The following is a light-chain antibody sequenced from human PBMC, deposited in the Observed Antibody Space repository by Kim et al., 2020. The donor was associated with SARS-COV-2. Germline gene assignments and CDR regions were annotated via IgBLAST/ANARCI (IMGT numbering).Light chain of an antibody. CDR3: QAWDSSTVV. Sequence: SYELTQPPSVSVSPGQTASITCSGDKLGDKYACWYQQKPGQSPVLVIYQDSKRPSGIPERFSGSISGNTATLTISGTQAMVEADYYCQAWDSSTVVFGGG. V-gene: IGLV3-1*01. CDR2: QDS. J-gene: IGLJ2*01. CDR1: KLGDKY.